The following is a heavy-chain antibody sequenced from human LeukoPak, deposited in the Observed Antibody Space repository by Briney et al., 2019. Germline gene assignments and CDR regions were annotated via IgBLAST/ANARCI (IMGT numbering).Heavy chain of an antibody. CDR2: ISSSSSYI. V-gene: IGHV3-21*01. CDR1: GFTFSSYS. J-gene: IGHJ4*02. CDR3: ASIQWELLSEVY. D-gene: IGHD1-26*01. Sequence: GGSLRLSCAASGFTFSSYSMNWVRQAPGKGLEWVSSISSSSSYIYYADSVKGRFTISRDNAKNSLYLQMNSLRAEDTAVYYCASIQWELLSEVYWGLGTLVTVSS.